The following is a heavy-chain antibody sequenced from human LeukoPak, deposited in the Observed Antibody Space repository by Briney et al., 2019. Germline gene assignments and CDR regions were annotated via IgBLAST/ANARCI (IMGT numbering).Heavy chain of an antibody. CDR1: GCTFITYY. D-gene: IGHD6-19*01. Sequence: ASVKVSCKASGCTFITYYMHWVRQAPGQGLQWMGTINPSGGSTNYAQNFQGRVTMTRDTPTSTVYMELSSLRSEDTAVYYCARDRDTSGYSFDCWGQGTLVTVSS. CDR2: INPSGGST. J-gene: IGHJ4*02. V-gene: IGHV1-46*01. CDR3: ARDRDTSGYSFDC.